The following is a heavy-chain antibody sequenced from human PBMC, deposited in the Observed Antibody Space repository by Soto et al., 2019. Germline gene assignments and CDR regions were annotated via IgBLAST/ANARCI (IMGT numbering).Heavy chain of an antibody. D-gene: IGHD3-3*01. CDR2: IHHSGSI. J-gene: IGHJ4*03. CDR1: GGSFTNYY. Sequence: LSLTCAVYGGSFTNYYWSWIRQPPGKGLEWIGEIHHSGSITYNPSLKSRVTLSVDTSKNQVSLKLSSVTAADTAVYYCARRRVYGVVLYYFDYWGHGTQVTVYS. CDR3: ARRRVYGVVLYYFDY. V-gene: IGHV4-34*01.